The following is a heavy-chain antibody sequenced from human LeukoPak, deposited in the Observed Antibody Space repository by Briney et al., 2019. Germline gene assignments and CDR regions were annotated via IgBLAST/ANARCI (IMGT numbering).Heavy chain of an antibody. D-gene: IGHD4-11*01. J-gene: IGHJ5*02. Sequence: SETLSLTCTVSGGSISSYYWSWIRQPPGKGLEWIGYIYYSGSTNYNPSLKSRVTISVDTSKNQFSLKLSSVTAADTAVYYCARGIKGDYTPNDSNWFDPWGQGTLVTVSS. CDR2: IYYSGST. CDR1: GGSISSYY. CDR3: ARGIKGDYTPNDSNWFDP. V-gene: IGHV4-59*01.